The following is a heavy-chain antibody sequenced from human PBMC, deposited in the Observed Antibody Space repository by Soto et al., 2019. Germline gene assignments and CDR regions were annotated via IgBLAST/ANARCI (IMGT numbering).Heavy chain of an antibody. V-gene: IGHV3-23*01. J-gene: IGHJ4*02. D-gene: IGHD3-22*01. CDR3: AKGTFGSGYYQLDY. Sequence: PGVSLRLSCAASGFTFSSYAMTWVRQAPGKGLEWVSAISGSGGSTYYADSVRGRFTISRDNSKNTLSLQMNSLRAEDTAVYFCAKGTFGSGYYQLDYWGQGTLVTVSS. CDR1: GFTFSSYA. CDR2: ISGSGGST.